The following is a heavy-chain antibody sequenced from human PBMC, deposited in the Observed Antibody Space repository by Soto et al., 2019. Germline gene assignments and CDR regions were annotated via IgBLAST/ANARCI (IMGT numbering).Heavy chain of an antibody. D-gene: IGHD6-19*01. Sequence: QLQLQESGPGLVKPSETLSLTCTVSGGSISSSSYYWGWIRQPPGKGLEWIGSIYYSGSTYYNPSLKSRVTISGDTSKNQFSLKLSSVTAADTAVYYCARWAGNFPHFVYWGQGTLVTVSS. CDR2: IYYSGST. CDR1: GGSISSSSYY. CDR3: ARWAGNFPHFVY. V-gene: IGHV4-39*01. J-gene: IGHJ4*02.